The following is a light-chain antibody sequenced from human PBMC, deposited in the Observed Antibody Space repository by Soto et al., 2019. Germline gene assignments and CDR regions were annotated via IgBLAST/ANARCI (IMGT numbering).Light chain of an antibody. CDR3: QSYDTSLSVV. J-gene: IGLJ2*01. V-gene: IGLV1-40*01. CDR1: SSNIGAGYD. Sequence: QSVLTQPPSVSGAPGQRVTISCTGGSSNIGAGYDVHWYQHLPGTAPKLLIYGNNNRPSGVPDRFSGSKSGTSASLAITGLQAEDEADYYCQSYDTSLSVVFGGGTKLTVL. CDR2: GNN.